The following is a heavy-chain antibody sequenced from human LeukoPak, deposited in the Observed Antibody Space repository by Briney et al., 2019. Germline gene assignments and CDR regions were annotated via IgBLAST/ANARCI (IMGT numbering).Heavy chain of an antibody. CDR1: GYTFTSYD. D-gene: IGHD5-24*01. CDR2: MNPNSGNT. Sequence: ASVKVSCKASGYTFTSYDINWVRQATGQGLEWLGWMNPNSGNTGYAQNFQGRVTMTRDTSIDTAYMELSSLRSEDMAVYYCARDGMAGVDYWGQGTLVTVSS. J-gene: IGHJ4*02. CDR3: ARDGMAGVDY. V-gene: IGHV1-8*01.